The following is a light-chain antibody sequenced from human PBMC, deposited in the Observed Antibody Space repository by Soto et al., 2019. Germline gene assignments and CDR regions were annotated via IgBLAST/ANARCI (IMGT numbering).Light chain of an antibody. Sequence: EIVLTQSPGTLSLSPWERATLSCRASQSVSSIYLAWYQQKPGQAPRLLIYGASSRATGIPDRFSGSGSGTDFTLTISRLEPEDFAVYYCQQYGSSFLFGTGTKVDIQ. CDR2: GAS. CDR3: QQYGSSFL. J-gene: IGKJ3*01. CDR1: QSVSSIY. V-gene: IGKV3-20*01.